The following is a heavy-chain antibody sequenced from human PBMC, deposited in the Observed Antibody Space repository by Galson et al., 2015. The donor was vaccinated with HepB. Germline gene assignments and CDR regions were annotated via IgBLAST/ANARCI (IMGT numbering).Heavy chain of an antibody. V-gene: IGHV5-10-1*01. CDR2: VYPKDSYV. CDR1: GNSFSSYW. D-gene: IGHD3-10*01. Sequence: QSGAEVKKPGESLRISCDGSGNSFSSYWISWVRQMPGKGLEWMGRVYPKDSYVYYSPSFQGNVTISADKSISPAYLQWSSLGASDTAMYYCARHMVRGWLGVRPPAHGHWFDLWGQGTLVTVSS. CDR3: ARHMVRGWLGVRPPAHGHWFDL. J-gene: IGHJ5*01.